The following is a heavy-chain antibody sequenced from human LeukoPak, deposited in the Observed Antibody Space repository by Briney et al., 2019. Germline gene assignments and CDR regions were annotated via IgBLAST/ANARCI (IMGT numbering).Heavy chain of an antibody. J-gene: IGHJ6*03. CDR2: MNPNSGNT. Sequence: ASVKVSCKASGYTFTSYDINWVRQATGQGLEWMGWMNPNSGNTGYAQKFQGRVTITRNTSISTAYMELSSLRSEDTAVYYCARGPYYYYYMDVWGKGTTVTISS. V-gene: IGHV1-8*03. CDR3: ARGPYYYYYMDV. CDR1: GYTFTSYD.